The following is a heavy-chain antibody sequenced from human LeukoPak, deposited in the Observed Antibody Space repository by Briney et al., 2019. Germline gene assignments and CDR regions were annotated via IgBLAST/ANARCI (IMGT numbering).Heavy chain of an antibody. D-gene: IGHD5-12*01. V-gene: IGHV3-48*04. CDR1: GFTFSTYS. CDR3: ARRIVDTNSNYFDY. Sequence: GGSLRLSCSASGFTFSTYSMNWVRQAPGKGLEWVSYISSSSSTIYYADSVKGRFTISRDNAKNSLYLQMNSLRAEDTAVYYCARRIVDTNSNYFDYWGQGTLVTVSS. CDR2: ISSSSSTI. J-gene: IGHJ4*02.